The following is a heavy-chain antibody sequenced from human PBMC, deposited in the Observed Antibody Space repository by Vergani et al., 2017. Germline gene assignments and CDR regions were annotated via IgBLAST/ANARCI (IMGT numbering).Heavy chain of an antibody. CDR2: IWYDGSNK. J-gene: IGHJ4*02. D-gene: IGHD2-2*01. CDR3: ASACRSISCPVDN. V-gene: IGHV3-33*01. CDR1: GFTFSTYA. Sequence: QVQLVESGGGVVQPGRSLRLSCAASGFTFSTYAMHWVRQAPGKGLEWVAVIWYDGSNKYYADSVQGRFTISRDNSKNTLYLQMNSLRAEDTAVYYCASACRSISCPVDNWGQGALVTVSS.